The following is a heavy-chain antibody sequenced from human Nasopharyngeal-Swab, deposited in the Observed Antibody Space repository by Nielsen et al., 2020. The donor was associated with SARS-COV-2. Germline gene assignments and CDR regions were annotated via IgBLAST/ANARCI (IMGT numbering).Heavy chain of an antibody. CDR1: GFTFTSSA. D-gene: IGHD6-6*01. Sequence: SVKVSCRASGFTFTSSAVQWVRQARGQRLEWIGWIVVGSGNTNYAQKFQERVTITRDMSTSTAYMELSSLRSEDTAVYYCAAGGTGAARPYYYYGMDVWGQGTTVTVSS. CDR2: IVVGSGNT. CDR3: AAGGTGAARPYYYYGMDV. V-gene: IGHV1-58*01. J-gene: IGHJ6*02.